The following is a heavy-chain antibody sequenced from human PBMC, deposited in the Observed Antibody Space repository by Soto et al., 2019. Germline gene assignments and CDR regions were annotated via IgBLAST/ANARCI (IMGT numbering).Heavy chain of an antibody. CDR3: AIYSNYRGYYYYGMDV. D-gene: IGHD4-4*01. J-gene: IGHJ6*02. V-gene: IGHV1-46*01. CDR2: INPSGGST. CDR1: GYTFTSYY. Sequence: GASVKVSCKASGYTFTSYYMHWVRQAPGQGLEWMGIINPSGGSTSYAQKFQGRVTMTRDTSTSTVYMELSSLRSEDTAVYYCAIYSNYRGYYYYGMDVWGQGTTVTVSS.